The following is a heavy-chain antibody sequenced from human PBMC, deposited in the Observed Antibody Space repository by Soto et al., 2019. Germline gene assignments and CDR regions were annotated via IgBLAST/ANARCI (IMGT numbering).Heavy chain of an antibody. J-gene: IGHJ4*02. CDR3: ARIRGNYYDSSGSLFDY. CDR1: GGSISSGGYY. D-gene: IGHD3-22*01. Sequence: SETLSLTCTVSGGSISSGGYYWSWIRQHPGKCLEWIGYIYYSGSTYYNPSLKSRVTISVDTSKNQFSLKLSSVTAADTAVYYCARIRGNYYDSSGSLFDYWGQGTLVTVSS. V-gene: IGHV4-31*03. CDR2: IYYSGST.